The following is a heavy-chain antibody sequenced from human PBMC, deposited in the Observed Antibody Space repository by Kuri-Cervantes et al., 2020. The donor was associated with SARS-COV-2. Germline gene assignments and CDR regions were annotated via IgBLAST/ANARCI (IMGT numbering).Heavy chain of an antibody. D-gene: IGHD5-18*01. CDR2: ISYDGSNK. J-gene: IGHJ4*02. CDR1: GFTFSNAW. CDR3: ARAPVDTAMVGY. Sequence: GGSLRLSCAASGFTFSNAWMSWVRQAPGKGLEWVAVISYDGSNKYYADSVKGRFTISRDNSKNTLYLQMNSLRAEDTAVYYCARAPVDTAMVGYWGQGTLVTVSS. V-gene: IGHV3-30*03.